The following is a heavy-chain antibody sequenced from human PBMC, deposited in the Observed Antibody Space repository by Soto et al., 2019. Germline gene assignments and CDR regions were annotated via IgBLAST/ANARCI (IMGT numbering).Heavy chain of an antibody. V-gene: IGHV3-23*01. CDR3: AKVRGSNGWFDP. J-gene: IGHJ5*02. CDR1: GFTFSSYA. Sequence: EVQLLESGGGLVQPGGSLRLSCAASGFTFSSYAMSWVRQAPGKGLEWVSAISGSGGSTYYADSVKGRFTISRDNSNSSLYLQMNSMRGEETAVYYCAKVRGSNGWFDPWVQGTLVTVSS. D-gene: IGHD1-26*01. CDR2: ISGSGGST.